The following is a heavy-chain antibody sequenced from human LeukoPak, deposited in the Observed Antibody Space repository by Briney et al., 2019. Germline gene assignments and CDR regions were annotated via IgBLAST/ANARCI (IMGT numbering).Heavy chain of an antibody. V-gene: IGHV3-30*18. CDR2: ISYDGSNK. D-gene: IGHD3-10*01. Sequence: GGSLRLSCAASGFTFSSYGMHWVRQAPGKGLEWVAVISYDGSNKYYADSVKGRFTISRDNSKNTLYLQMNSLRAEDRAVYYCAKDGPVTMVRGVIEYYFDYWGQGTLVTVSS. J-gene: IGHJ4*02. CDR1: GFTFSSYG. CDR3: AKDGPVTMVRGVIEYYFDY.